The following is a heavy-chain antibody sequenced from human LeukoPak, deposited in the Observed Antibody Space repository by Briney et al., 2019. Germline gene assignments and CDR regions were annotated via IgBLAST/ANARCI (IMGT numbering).Heavy chain of an antibody. Sequence: ASVKVSCKASGYTFTSYAMNWVRQAPGQGLEWMGWINTNTGNPTYAQGFTGRFVFSLDTSVSTAYLQISSLKAEDTAVYYCARDPTRLWFGELLGGANWFDPWGQGTLVTVSS. CDR3: ARDPTRLWFGELLGGANWFDP. V-gene: IGHV7-4-1*02. J-gene: IGHJ5*02. D-gene: IGHD3-10*01. CDR2: INTNTGNP. CDR1: GYTFTSYA.